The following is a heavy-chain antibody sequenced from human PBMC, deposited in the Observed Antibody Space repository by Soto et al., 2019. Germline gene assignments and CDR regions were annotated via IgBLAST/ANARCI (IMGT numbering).Heavy chain of an antibody. J-gene: IGHJ6*02. D-gene: IGHD3-10*01. Sequence: SETLSLTCAVYGGSFSGYYWSWIRQPPGKGLEWIGEINHSGSTNYNPSLKSRVTISVDTSKNQFSLKLSSVTAADTAGYYCARGSFNGSGSRETVYYYYGMDVWGQGTTVTVSS. CDR1: GGSFSGYY. V-gene: IGHV4-34*01. CDR2: INHSGST. CDR3: ARGSFNGSGSRETVYYYYGMDV.